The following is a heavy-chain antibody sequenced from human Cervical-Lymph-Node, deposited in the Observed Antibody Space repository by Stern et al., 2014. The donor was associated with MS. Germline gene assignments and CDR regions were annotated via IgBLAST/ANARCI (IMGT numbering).Heavy chain of an antibody. CDR2: ISYDGNHK. D-gene: IGHD2-8*01. J-gene: IGHJ4*02. Sequence: EHLVKSGGTVVQPGWSLRLTWAASGFTFSSYGMPWVRQAPGKGLEWGTVISYDGNHKYYAASVKGRFTISRDNSKNTLHLQMNSVTPDDTAIYYCARDYEDTSMLFDHWGQGTLVTVSS. V-gene: IGHV3-30*03. CDR1: GFTFSSYG. CDR3: ARDYEDTSMLFDH.